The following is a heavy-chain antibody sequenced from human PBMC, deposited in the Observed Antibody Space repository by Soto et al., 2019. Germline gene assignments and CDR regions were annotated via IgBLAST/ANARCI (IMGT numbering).Heavy chain of an antibody. Sequence: SETLSLTCTVSGGSISSYYWSWIRQPPGKGLEWIGYIYYSGSTNYNPSLKSRVTISVDTSKNQFSLKLSSVTASDTAVYYCARTRSVIAVAGAIYFDYWGQGTLVTVSS. CDR2: IYYSGST. CDR1: GGSISSYY. CDR3: ARTRSVIAVAGAIYFDY. V-gene: IGHV4-59*01. J-gene: IGHJ4*02. D-gene: IGHD6-19*01.